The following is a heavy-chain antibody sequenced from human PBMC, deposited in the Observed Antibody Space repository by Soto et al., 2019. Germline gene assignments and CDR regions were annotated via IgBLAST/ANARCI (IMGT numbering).Heavy chain of an antibody. CDR3: ARHNIGSGWYGGASTGPLKVYYYGMDV. V-gene: IGHV5-51*01. CDR2: IYPGDSDT. D-gene: IGHD6-19*01. J-gene: IGHJ6*02. Sequence: GESLKISCKGSGYSFTTNWIGWVRQMPGKGLEWMGVIYPGDSDTRYSPSFQGQVTISADKSISTAYLQWSSLKASDTAMYYCARHNIGSGWYGGASTGPLKVYYYGMDVWGQGTTVTVSS. CDR1: GYSFTTNW.